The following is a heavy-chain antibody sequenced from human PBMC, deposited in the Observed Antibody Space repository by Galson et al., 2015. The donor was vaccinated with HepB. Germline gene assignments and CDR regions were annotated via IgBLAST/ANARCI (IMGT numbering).Heavy chain of an antibody. D-gene: IGHD6-13*01. CDR3: AKDRQQLVQKESG. J-gene: IGHJ4*02. V-gene: IGHV3-23*01. CDR1: GFTFSSYA. CDR2: ISGSGGST. Sequence: SLRLSCAASGFTFSSYAMSWVRQAPGKGLEWVSAISGSGGSTYYADSVKGRFTISRDNSKNTLYLRMNSLRAEDTAVYYCAKDRQQLVQKESGWGQGTLVIVSS.